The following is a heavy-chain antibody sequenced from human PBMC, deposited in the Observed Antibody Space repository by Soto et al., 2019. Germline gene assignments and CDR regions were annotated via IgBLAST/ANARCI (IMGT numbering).Heavy chain of an antibody. J-gene: IGHJ4*02. CDR3: ARAKTDPNFDY. CDR2: IYYSGST. Sequence: SETLSLTCTVSGGSISSGGYYWSWIRQHPGKGLEWIGYIYYSGSTYYNPSLKSRVTISVDASKNQFSLKLSSVTAADTAVYYCARAKTDPNFDYWGQGTLVTVSS. D-gene: IGHD2-21*02. V-gene: IGHV4-31*03. CDR1: GGSISSGGYY.